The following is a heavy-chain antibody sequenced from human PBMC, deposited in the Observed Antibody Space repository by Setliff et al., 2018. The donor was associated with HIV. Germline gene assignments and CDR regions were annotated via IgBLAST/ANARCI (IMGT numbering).Heavy chain of an antibody. CDR3: AKRTFGSGRFDP. CDR1: GDSVSRSNYY. J-gene: IGHJ5*02. CDR2: IHTTGST. Sequence: SETLSLTCTVSGDSVSRSNYYWSWIRLPAGKGLEWIGQIHTTGSTDYNPSLKSRVTISIDTSKNQFSLKLNSVTATDTAVYYCAKRTFGSGRFDPWGQGTLVTVSS. V-gene: IGHV4-61*09. D-gene: IGHD3-16*01.